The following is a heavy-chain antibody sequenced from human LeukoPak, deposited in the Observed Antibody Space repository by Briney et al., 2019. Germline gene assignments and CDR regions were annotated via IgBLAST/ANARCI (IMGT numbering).Heavy chain of an antibody. Sequence: GGSLRLSCAPSGFTFSGYGMHWVRQAPGKGLEWVAFIRYDGSDKYYADSVRGRFTISRDNSKNTLYLQVNSLRAEDTAMYYCAKSHAHDYADFSGYWGQGTLVIVSS. CDR1: GFTFSGYG. CDR2: IRYDGSDK. V-gene: IGHV3-30*02. D-gene: IGHD4-17*01. CDR3: AKSHAHDYADFSGY. J-gene: IGHJ4*02.